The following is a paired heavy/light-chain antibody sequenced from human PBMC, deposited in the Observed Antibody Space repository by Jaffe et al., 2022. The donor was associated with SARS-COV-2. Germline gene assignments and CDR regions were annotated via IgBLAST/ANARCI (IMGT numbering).Heavy chain of an antibody. J-gene: IGHJ4*01. D-gene: IGHD3-16*01. CDR3: TRDLGVGRGWY. Sequence: EVQLVESGGGLVQPGGSLRLSCVASGFTFRSDAMHWARQAPGKGLEWVSRISSGGDIIKYADSVKGRFTISRDDAQNSLYLQMNSLRVEDTAVYYCTRDLGVGRGWYWGHGTLVTVSS. CDR1: GFTFRSDA. CDR2: ISSGGDII. V-gene: IGHV3-48*03.
Light chain of an antibody. CDR3: VTWDDSLSAVL. V-gene: IGLV1-47*01. CDR2: SNN. CDR1: SSNIGPNV. J-gene: IGLJ2*01. Sequence: QSVLTQPPSASGTPGQRVTMSCSGSSSNIGPNVVYWYQQVPGTAPKLLIYSNNQRPSGVPDRFSGSKSGTSASLAISGLRSEDEADYYCVTWDDSLSAVLFGGGTKLTVL.